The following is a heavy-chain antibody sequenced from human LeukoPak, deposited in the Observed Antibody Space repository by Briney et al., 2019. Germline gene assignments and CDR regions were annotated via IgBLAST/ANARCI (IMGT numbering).Heavy chain of an antibody. V-gene: IGHV3-66*01. D-gene: IGHD2-21*02. Sequence: GGTLRLSCAASGFTVSNNFLSWVRQAPGKGLEWVSLIYSAGSTYYADSATGRFTISRNNSKNTLYLQMNSLRADDSAVYYCARGSCGGDCYYYYYGMDVWALGTTVT. CDR1: GFTVSNNF. CDR3: ARGSCGGDCYYYYYGMDV. J-gene: IGHJ6*02. CDR2: IYSAGST.